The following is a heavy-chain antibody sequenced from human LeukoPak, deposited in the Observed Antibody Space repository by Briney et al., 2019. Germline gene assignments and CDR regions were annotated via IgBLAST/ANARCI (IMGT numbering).Heavy chain of an antibody. D-gene: IGHD4-23*01. V-gene: IGHV4-4*02. CDR3: ATRTTVVTPCDY. J-gene: IGHJ4*02. Sequence: GSLRLSCAASGFTFSSYAMSWVRQAPGKGLEWIGEIYHSGGTNYNPSLKSRVTISVDKSKNQFSLKLSSVTAADTAVYYCATRTTVVTPCDYWGQGTLVTVSS. CDR2: IYHSGGT. CDR1: GFTFSSYAM.